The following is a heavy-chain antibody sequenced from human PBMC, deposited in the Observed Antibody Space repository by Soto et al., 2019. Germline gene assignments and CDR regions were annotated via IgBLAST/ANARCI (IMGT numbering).Heavy chain of an antibody. Sequence: GGSLRLSCAASGFTFSSYGMHWVRQAPGKGLEWVADISYDTSNKDYADSVKGRFTISRDNAKNSLFLQMNSLRAEDTAVFYCVRGNGWLGDYWGQGTLVTVSS. J-gene: IGHJ4*02. CDR1: GFTFSSYG. V-gene: IGHV3-30*03. D-gene: IGHD6-19*01. CDR3: VRGNGWLGDY. CDR2: ISYDTSNK.